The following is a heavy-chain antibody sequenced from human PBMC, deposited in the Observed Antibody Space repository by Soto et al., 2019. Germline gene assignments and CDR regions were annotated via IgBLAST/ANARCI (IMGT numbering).Heavy chain of an antibody. CDR2: MNPNSGNT. D-gene: IGHD6-13*01. J-gene: IGHJ5*02. CDR1: GYTFTSYD. CDR3: AGGSYSSSWYVWFDP. Sequence: ASVKVSCKASGYTFTSYDINWVRQATGQGLEWMGWMNPNSGNTGYAQKFQGRVTMTRNTSISTAYMELSSLRSEDTAVYYCAGGSYSSSWYVWFDPWGQGTLVTVSS. V-gene: IGHV1-8*01.